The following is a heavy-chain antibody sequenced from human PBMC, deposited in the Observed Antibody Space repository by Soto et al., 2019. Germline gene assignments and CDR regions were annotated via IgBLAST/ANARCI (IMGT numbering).Heavy chain of an antibody. CDR1: GFTFSSYA. Sequence: GGSLRLSCAASGFTFSSYAMSWVRQAPGKGLEWVSAISGSGGSTYYADSVKGRFTISRDNSKNTLYLQMNSLRAEDTAVYYCAKDLDGWSAAPTAGDIWGKGTTVTVSS. CDR2: ISGSGGST. J-gene: IGHJ6*04. D-gene: IGHD6-13*01. V-gene: IGHV3-23*01. CDR3: AKDLDGWSAAPTAGDI.